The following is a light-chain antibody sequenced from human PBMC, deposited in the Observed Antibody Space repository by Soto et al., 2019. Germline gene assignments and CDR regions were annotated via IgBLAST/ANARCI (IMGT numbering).Light chain of an antibody. CDR3: SSYTSSSTLV. CDR1: SSDVGDYNY. J-gene: IGLJ1*01. V-gene: IGLV2-14*01. CDR2: DVS. Sequence: QSVLTQPASVSGSPGQSITISCTGTSSDVGDYNYVSWYQQHPGKAPKVMIYDVSNRPSGVSIRFSGSKSGNTAPLTISGLQAEDEADYYCSSYTSSSTLVFGTGNKVTVL.